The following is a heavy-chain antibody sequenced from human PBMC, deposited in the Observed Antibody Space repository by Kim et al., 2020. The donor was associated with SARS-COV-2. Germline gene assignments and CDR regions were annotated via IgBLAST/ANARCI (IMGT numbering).Heavy chain of an antibody. D-gene: IGHD6-6*01. Sequence: GESLKISCKGSGYSFTSYWIGWVRQMPGKGLEWMGIIYPGDSDTRYSPSFQGQVTISADKSISTAYLQWSSLKASDTAMYYCARGSSSLYYYYYYGMDVWGQGTTVTGSS. V-gene: IGHV5-51*01. CDR2: IYPGDSDT. CDR3: ARGSSSLYYYYYYGMDV. J-gene: IGHJ6*02. CDR1: GYSFTSYW.